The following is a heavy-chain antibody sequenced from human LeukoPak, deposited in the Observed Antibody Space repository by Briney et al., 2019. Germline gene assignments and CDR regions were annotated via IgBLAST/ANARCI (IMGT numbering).Heavy chain of an antibody. V-gene: IGHV3-23*01. D-gene: IGHD6-13*01. CDR1: GFTFSSYA. CDR3: AKGPGSKAAGTGGFDY. CDR2: ISGSGGST. J-gene: IGHJ4*02. Sequence: GGSLRLSCAASGFTFSSYAMSWVRQAPGKGLEWVSAISGSGGSTYYADSVKGRFTISRDNSKNTLYLQMNGLRAEDTAVYYCAKGPGSKAAGTGGFDYWGQGTLVTVSS.